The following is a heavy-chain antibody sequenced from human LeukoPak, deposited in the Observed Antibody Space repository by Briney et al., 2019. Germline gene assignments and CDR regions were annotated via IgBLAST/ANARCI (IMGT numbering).Heavy chain of an antibody. J-gene: IGHJ4*02. CDR3: ARSWYYFDY. CDR1: ANSFTSYW. V-gene: IGHV5-51*01. D-gene: IGHD6-13*01. CDR2: IHPGDSDT. Sequence: GESLKISCKGSANSFTSYWIGWVRQMPGKGLEWMGVIHPGDSDTRYNPSFQGQVTISADKSISTAYLQWSSLKASDTAMYYWARSWYYFDYWGQGTLVTVSS.